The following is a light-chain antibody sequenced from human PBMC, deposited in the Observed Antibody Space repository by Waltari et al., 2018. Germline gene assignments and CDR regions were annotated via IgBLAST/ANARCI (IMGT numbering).Light chain of an antibody. V-gene: IGLV1-47*01. J-gene: IGLJ1*01. Sequence: QSVLTQPPSASGTPGQRVTISCSGSSSDIGDNYVYWYKQLPGTAPKLLIYGNTQRPSGAPDRFPGSKSGTSASLAISALRSEDEADYYCAACDDNLLYVFGTGTKVTVL. CDR1: SSDIGDNY. CDR3: AACDDNLLYV. CDR2: GNT.